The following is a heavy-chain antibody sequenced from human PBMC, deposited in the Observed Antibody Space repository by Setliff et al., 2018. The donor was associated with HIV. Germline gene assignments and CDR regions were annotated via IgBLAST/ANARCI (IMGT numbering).Heavy chain of an antibody. J-gene: IGHJ6*02. CDR3: ARDHCSSSGCYEYSYYGMDV. D-gene: IGHD2-2*01. CDR2: IIPILGVA. CDR1: RSTFNSHI. Sequence: GASVKVSCKASRSTFNSHIINWVRQAPGQGLDWMGRIIPILGVANYAQRFQGKVTITADKSTSTAYMELSSLRSEVTAVYYCARDHCSSSGCYEYSYYGMDVWGQGTTVTVSS. V-gene: IGHV1-69*04.